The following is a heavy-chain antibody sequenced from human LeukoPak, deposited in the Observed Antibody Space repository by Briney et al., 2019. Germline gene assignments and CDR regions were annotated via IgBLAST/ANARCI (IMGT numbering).Heavy chain of an antibody. CDR1: GGSINSYY. CDR2: VYSSGNT. V-gene: IGHV4-4*07. J-gene: IGHJ4*02. CDR3: ARGGKATAVTM. Sequence: SETLSLTCTVSGGSINSYYWSWIRQPAGKGLEWIGRVYSSGNTNYNPSLKSRVSMSVDTSKNQFSLKLTSVTAADTAVYYCARGGKATAVTMWGQGILVTVSP. D-gene: IGHD4-23*01.